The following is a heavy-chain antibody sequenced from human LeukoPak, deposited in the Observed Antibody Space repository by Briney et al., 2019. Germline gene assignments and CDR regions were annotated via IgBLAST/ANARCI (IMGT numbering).Heavy chain of an antibody. D-gene: IGHD2-2*01. CDR3: ARGGYCSSTSCYYYYYYMDV. CDR1: GYSISSGYY. J-gene: IGHJ6*03. Sequence: PSETLSLTCAVSGYSISSGYYWGWIRQPPGKGLEWIGYIYYSGSTYYNPSLKSRVTISVDTSKNQFSLKLSSVTAADTAVYYCARGGYCSSTSCYYYYYYMDVWGKGTTVTVSS. CDR2: IYYSGST. V-gene: IGHV4-38-2*01.